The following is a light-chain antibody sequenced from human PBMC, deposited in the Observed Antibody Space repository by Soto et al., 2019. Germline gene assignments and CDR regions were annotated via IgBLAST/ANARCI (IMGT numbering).Light chain of an antibody. Sequence: EIVMTQSPATLSMSPGRRATLSCRASQSIGSNLAWYQQKPGQPPRLLIYDASTRATDIPARFTGSGSGTEFTLTISSLQSADFAVYYCQQYNNWPPTWTFGQGTKVDIK. J-gene: IGKJ1*01. CDR1: QSIGSN. CDR3: QQYNNWPPTWT. CDR2: DAS. V-gene: IGKV3-15*01.